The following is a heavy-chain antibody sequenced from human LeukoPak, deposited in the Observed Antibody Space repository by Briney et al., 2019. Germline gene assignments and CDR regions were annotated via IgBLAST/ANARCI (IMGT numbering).Heavy chain of an antibody. Sequence: SVKVSYKASGGTFNSYAISWVRQAPGQGVEWMGGIIPIFGTANYAQKFQGTVTITADESTSTAYMELSSLRSEDTAVYYCARDRGYSTFDIWGQGTMVTVSS. J-gene: IGHJ3*02. D-gene: IGHD2-15*01. CDR2: IIPIFGTA. CDR3: ARDRGYSTFDI. V-gene: IGHV1-69*01. CDR1: GGTFNSYA.